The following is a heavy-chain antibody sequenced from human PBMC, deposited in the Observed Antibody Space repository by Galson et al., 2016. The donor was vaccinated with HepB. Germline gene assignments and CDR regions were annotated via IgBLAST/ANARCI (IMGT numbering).Heavy chain of an antibody. Sequence: SLRLSCAASGITFNNYGMHWVRQAPGKGLEWVAIIWHDGSQKYYADTVKGRFTILRENSKNTVDLEMNSLRAEDTAVYYCAKGSDGYNSGVDYWGRGSQVTVSA. J-gene: IGHJ4*02. D-gene: IGHD5-24*01. CDR1: GITFNNYG. V-gene: IGHV3-33*06. CDR3: AKGSDGYNSGVDY. CDR2: IWHDGSQK.